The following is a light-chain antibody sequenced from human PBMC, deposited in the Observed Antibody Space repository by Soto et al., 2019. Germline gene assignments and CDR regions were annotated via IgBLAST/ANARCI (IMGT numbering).Light chain of an antibody. CDR3: SSYGDSNTV. CDR1: SSDVGGYNY. V-gene: IGLV2-8*01. CDR2: EVT. J-gene: IGLJ1*01. Sequence: QSALTQPPSASGSPGQSVTISCTGTSSDVGGYNYVSWYQQYPGKAPKLMIYEVTKRPSGVPDRFSGSKSGNTASLTVSGLQAEDEADYYCSSYGDSNTVFGTGTKLTVL.